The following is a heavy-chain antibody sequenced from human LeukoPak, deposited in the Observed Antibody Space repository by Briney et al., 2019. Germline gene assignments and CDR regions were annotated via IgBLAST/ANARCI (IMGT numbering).Heavy chain of an antibody. V-gene: IGHV4-59*12. CDR3: ARDNWTGAHYYYYMDV. CDR2: VYYSGRT. CDR1: GGSISSYY. Sequence: SETLSLTCSIFGGSISSYYWSWIRQSPGKGLEWIGHVYYSGRTNYNPSLKSRVSISVDTSNNQFSLNLRPVTAADTAMYYCARDNWTGAHYYYYMDVWGKGTTVTVSS. D-gene: IGHD3/OR15-3a*01. J-gene: IGHJ6*03.